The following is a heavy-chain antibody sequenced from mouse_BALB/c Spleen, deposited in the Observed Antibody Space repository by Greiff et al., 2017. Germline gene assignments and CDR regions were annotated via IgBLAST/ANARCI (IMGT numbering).Heavy chain of an antibody. Sequence: EVKVIESGGGLVQPGGSRKLSCAASGFTFSSFGMHWVRQAPEKGLEWVAYISSGSSTIYYADTVKGRFTISRDNPKNTLFLQMTSLRSEDTAMYYCARILTGTDTMDYWGQGTSVTVSS. V-gene: IGHV5-17*02. D-gene: IGHD4-1*01. CDR2: ISSGSSTI. CDR1: GFTFSSFG. CDR3: ARILTGTDTMDY. J-gene: IGHJ4*01.